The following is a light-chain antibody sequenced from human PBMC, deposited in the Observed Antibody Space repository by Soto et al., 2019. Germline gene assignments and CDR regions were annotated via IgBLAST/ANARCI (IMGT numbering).Light chain of an antibody. J-gene: IGLJ2*01. CDR3: MLYMGSGMV. CDR1: SGSVSTTYY. V-gene: IGLV8-61*01. Sequence: QTVVTQEPSFSVSPGGTVTLTCGLTSGSVSTTYYPSWYQQTPGQAPRTLIYSTNTRSSGVPDRFSGSILGNKAALTITGAPADDESDYYCMLYMGSGMVFGGGTKLTVL. CDR2: STN.